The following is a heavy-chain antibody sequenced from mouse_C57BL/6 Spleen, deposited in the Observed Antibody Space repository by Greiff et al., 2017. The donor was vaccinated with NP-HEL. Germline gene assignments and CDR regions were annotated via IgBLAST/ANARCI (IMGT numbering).Heavy chain of an antibody. CDR3: ARVVYDAWFAY. Sequence: EVQVVESGGGLVKPGGSLKLSCAASGFTFSSYTMSWVRQTPEKRLEWVATISGGGGNTYYPDSVKGRFTISRDNAKNTLYLQMSSLGSEDTALYYCARVVYDAWFAYWGQGTLVTVSA. D-gene: IGHD2-12*01. V-gene: IGHV5-9*01. J-gene: IGHJ3*01. CDR1: GFTFSSYT. CDR2: ISGGGGNT.